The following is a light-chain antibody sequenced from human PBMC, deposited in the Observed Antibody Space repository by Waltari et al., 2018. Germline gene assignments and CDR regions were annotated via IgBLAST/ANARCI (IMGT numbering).Light chain of an antibody. CDR2: GAS. CDR3: QRNDRLPVT. Sequence: EIVLTQPPGTLSLSPGERATLPCRASQSVGRALIWYQQKPGQDPRLLIYGASTRATGIPDRFSGSGFGTDFSLTISRLEPEDFAVYYCQRNDRLPVTFGQGTKVEIK. V-gene: IGKV3-20*01. J-gene: IGKJ1*01. CDR1: QSVGRA.